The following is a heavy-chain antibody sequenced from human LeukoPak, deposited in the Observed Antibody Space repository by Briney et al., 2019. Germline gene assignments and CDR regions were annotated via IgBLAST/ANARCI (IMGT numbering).Heavy chain of an antibody. D-gene: IGHD6-13*01. J-gene: IGHJ6*02. Sequence: ASVKVSCKASGYTFTSYYMHWVRQAPGQGLEWMGIINPSGGSTSYAQKFQGRVTMTRDTSISTAYMELSRLRSDDTAVYYCARDRVGSSSWYLGYYYYGMDVWGQGTTVTVSS. V-gene: IGHV1-46*01. CDR2: INPSGGST. CDR3: ARDRVGSSSWYLGYYYYGMDV. CDR1: GYTFTSYY.